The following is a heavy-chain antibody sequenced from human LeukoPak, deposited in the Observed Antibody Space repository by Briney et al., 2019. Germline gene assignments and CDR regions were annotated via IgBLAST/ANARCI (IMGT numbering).Heavy chain of an antibody. CDR2: MNPNSGNT. D-gene: IGHD3-3*01. CDR3: ARGAREAYYDFWSGYYFDY. V-gene: IGHV1-8*03. Sequence: ASVKLSSKVSGYTFTSFDTNWVRRATEQGLGWMGCMNPNSGNTGYAQKFQGRVTITRNTSISTAYMELSSLRSEDTAVYYCARGAREAYYDFWSGYYFDYWGQGTLVTVSS. J-gene: IGHJ4*02. CDR1: GYTFTSFD.